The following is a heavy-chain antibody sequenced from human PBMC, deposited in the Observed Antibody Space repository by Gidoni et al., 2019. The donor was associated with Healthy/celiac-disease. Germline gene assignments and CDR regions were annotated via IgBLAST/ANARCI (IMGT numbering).Heavy chain of an antibody. D-gene: IGHD3-3*01. CDR2: IYSGGST. CDR1: GFTVSSNY. J-gene: IGHJ5*02. CDR3: ARGGDCDFWSGCPLGWFDP. V-gene: IGHV3-53*01. Sequence: EVQLVESGGGLIQPGGSLRLSCAASGFTVSSNYMSWVRQAPGKGLEWGSVIYSGGSTYYADSVKGRFTISRDNSKNTLYLQMNSLRAEDTAVYYCARGGDCDFWSGCPLGWFDPWGQGTLVTVSS.